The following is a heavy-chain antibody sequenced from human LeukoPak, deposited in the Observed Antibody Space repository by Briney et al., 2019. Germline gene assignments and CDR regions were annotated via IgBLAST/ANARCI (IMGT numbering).Heavy chain of an antibody. CDR3: ARGKNVYDECGYYSLIFDS. Sequence: SEPLSLTCGVSGRPFSGYYWSWLRQPPGKGREWIGEGNHGGSTNYNPSLKTRITISAVMSEFQLSLHLRSVTAADTAMYSSARGKNVYDECGYYSLIFDSWGQGTLVTVSS. V-gene: IGHV4-34*01. CDR2: GNHGGST. J-gene: IGHJ4*02. CDR1: GRPFSGYY. D-gene: IGHD3-3*01.